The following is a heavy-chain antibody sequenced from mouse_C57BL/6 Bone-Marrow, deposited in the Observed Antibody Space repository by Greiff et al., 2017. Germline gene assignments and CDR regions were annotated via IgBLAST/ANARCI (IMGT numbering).Heavy chain of an antibody. CDR2: IRSKSSNYAT. J-gene: IGHJ4*01. Sequence: EVQLVESGGGLVQPKGSLKLSCAASGFTFNTYAMHWVRQAPGKGLEWVARIRSKSSNYATYYADSVKDRFTISRDDSQSMLYLQMNNLKTEDTAMYYCVREGYSNYAYYYAMDYWGQGTSVTVSS. CDR1: GFTFNTYA. CDR3: VREGYSNYAYYYAMDY. D-gene: IGHD2-5*01. V-gene: IGHV10-3*01.